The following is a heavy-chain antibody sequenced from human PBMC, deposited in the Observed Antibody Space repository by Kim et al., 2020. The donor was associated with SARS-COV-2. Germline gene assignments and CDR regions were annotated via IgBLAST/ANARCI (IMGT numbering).Heavy chain of an antibody. V-gene: IGHV3-30*18. Sequence: GGSLRLSCAASGFTFSSYGMHWVRQAPGKGLEWVAVISYDGSNKYYADSVKGRFTISRDNSKNTLYLQMNSLRAEDTAVYYCAKGYSSSCYYFDYWGQGTLVTVSS. CDR1: GFTFSSYG. D-gene: IGHD6-13*01. J-gene: IGHJ4*02. CDR2: ISYDGSNK. CDR3: AKGYSSSCYYFDY.